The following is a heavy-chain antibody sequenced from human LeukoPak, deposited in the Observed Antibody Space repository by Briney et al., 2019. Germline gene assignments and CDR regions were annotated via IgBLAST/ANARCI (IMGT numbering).Heavy chain of an antibody. Sequence: GGSLRLSCAASGFTFDDYGMTCVRQAPGKGREWVSGINWNGGSTGYAASVKGRFTISRDNAKNSLYVQMNSLRAEDTALYYCARGDGWFDPWGQGTLVTVSS. CDR3: ARGDGWFDP. CDR2: INWNGGST. D-gene: IGHD5-24*01. CDR1: GFTFDDYG. J-gene: IGHJ5*02. V-gene: IGHV3-20*04.